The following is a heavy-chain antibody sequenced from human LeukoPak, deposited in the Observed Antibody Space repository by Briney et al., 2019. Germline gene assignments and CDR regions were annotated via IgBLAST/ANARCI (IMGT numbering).Heavy chain of an antibody. CDR2: INPNSGGT. CDR1: GYTFTGYY. Sequence: GASVKVSCKASGYTFTGYYMHWVRQAPGQGLEWMGWINPNSGGTNYAQKFQGRVTMTRDTSISTAYMELSRLRSDDTAVYYCARADFWSGYFPRRFDYWGQGTLVTVSS. D-gene: IGHD3-3*01. V-gene: IGHV1-2*02. J-gene: IGHJ4*02. CDR3: ARADFWSGYFPRRFDY.